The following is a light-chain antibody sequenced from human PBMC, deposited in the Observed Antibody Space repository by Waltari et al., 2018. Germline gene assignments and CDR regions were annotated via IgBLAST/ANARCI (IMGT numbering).Light chain of an antibody. CDR1: SSNIGSNY. V-gene: IGLV1-47*01. Sequence: QSVLTQPPSASGTPGQGVTISCSGSSSNIGSNYVCWYQQLPGTTPKLLIYKNGQRPSGVPDRFSGAKSGTSASLAVSGLRSEDEADYYCVAWDDSLSGPVFGGGTKLTVL. CDR2: KNG. CDR3: VAWDDSLSGPV. J-gene: IGLJ2*01.